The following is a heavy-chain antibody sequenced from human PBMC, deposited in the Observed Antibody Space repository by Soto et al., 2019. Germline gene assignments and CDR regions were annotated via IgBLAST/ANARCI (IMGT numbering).Heavy chain of an antibody. Sequence: QVQLVESGGGVVQPGRSLRLSCAASGFTFSSYGMHWVRQAPGKGLEWVAVIWYDGSNKYYADSVKGRFTISRDNSKNSLHRHRNSLGAEYPAVYSCARERSLCRFDPWGQGTLVTV. CDR2: IWYDGSNK. CDR3: ARERSLCRFDP. J-gene: IGHJ5*02. V-gene: IGHV3-33*01. CDR1: GFTFSSYG. D-gene: IGHD4-17*01.